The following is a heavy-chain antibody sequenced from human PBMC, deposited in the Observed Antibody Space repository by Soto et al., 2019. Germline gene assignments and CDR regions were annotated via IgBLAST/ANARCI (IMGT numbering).Heavy chain of an antibody. Sequence: QVQLVQSGAEVKKPGASVKVSCKVSGYTFANYGISWARQAPGQGLEWMGWINTYNGNINYAQKLQGRVTMTTDTSTSTAYMELRSLRFDDTALYYCARERGNYKYFDYWGQGTLVTVSS. J-gene: IGHJ4*02. V-gene: IGHV1-18*01. CDR3: ARERGNYKYFDY. CDR2: INTYNGNI. CDR1: GYTFANYG. D-gene: IGHD1-7*01.